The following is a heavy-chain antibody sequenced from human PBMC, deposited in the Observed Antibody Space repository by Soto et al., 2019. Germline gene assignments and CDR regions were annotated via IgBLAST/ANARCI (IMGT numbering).Heavy chain of an antibody. CDR2: SVANSGNT. J-gene: IGHJ4*02. D-gene: IGHD3-10*01. V-gene: IGHV1-18*01. CDR1: DYPFTSYG. CDR3: VRVAGYGSGNRFFDN. Sequence: QGQLVQSGPEVTKPGASVKVSCKTSDYPFTSYGLSWVRQAPGQGLEWMGWSVANSGNTIYAQKFQGRLTIYTDRSTNTGYMELRSLTSDDSALYYCVRVAGYGSGNRFFDNWGQGTLVTVS.